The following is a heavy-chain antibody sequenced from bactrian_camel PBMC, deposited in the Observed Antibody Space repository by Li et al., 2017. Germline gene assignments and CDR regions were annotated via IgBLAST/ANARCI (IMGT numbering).Heavy chain of an antibody. J-gene: IGHJ4*01. CDR1: GDTIGRYC. V-gene: IGHV3S31*01. CDR3: AVDSSFVTCD. CDR2: VYAFGGGDT. Sequence: DVQLVESGGGSVQVGRSLRLSCVASGDTIGRYCLGWFRQIPDREREGVAAVYAFGGGDTYITDSVKGRLTISQDTTKNTTYLLMDSLKPEDSAMYYCAVDSSFVTCDGAQGTQVTVS. D-gene: IGHD7*01.